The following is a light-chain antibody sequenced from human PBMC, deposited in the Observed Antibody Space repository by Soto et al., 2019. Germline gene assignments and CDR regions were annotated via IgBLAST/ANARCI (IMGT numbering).Light chain of an antibody. V-gene: IGKV1-39*01. CDR1: QNIGVY. CDR3: HQSHSVPGT. CDR2: AAS. J-gene: IGKJ1*01. Sequence: DIQMTQSPSSLSASVGERVTITCRASQNIGVYLNRYQQKPGKAPKLLIYAASSLQSGVSSRFSGSGSATDFTLTISSLLPEDFATYYCHQSHSVPGTCGQGTKVDIK.